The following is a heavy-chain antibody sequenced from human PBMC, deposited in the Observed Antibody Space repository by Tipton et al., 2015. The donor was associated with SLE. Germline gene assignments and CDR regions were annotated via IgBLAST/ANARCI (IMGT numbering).Heavy chain of an antibody. D-gene: IGHD2-15*01. CDR2: IDPSDSYT. CDR3: ARGGVVAATDDAFDI. CDR1: GYSFTSYW. J-gene: IGHJ3*02. Sequence: QLVQSGAEVKKPGESLRISCKGSGYSFTSYWISWVRQMPGKGLEWMGRIDPSDSYTNYSPSFQGHVTISADKSISTAYLQWSILKASDTAMYYCARGGVVAATDDAFDIWGQGTMVTVSS. V-gene: IGHV5-10-1*01.